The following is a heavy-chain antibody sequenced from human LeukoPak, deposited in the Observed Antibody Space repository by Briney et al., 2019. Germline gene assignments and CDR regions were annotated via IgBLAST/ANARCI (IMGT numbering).Heavy chain of an antibody. J-gene: IGHJ4*02. CDR1: GYTFTSYG. Sequence: SVNVSCKASGYTFTSYGISWVRQAPGQGLEWMGGIIPIFGTANYAQKFQGRVTITADESTSTAYMELSSLRSEDTAVYYCARSKALRLDDIYYWGQGTLVTVSS. CDR2: IIPIFGTA. V-gene: IGHV1-69*13. D-gene: IGHD3-9*01. CDR3: ARSKALRLDDIYY.